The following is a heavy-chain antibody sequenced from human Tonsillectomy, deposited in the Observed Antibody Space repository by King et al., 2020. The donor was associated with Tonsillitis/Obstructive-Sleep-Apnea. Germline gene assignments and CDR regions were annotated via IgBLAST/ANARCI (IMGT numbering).Heavy chain of an antibody. CDR1: GYTFTGYH. Sequence: QLVQSGAEVKKPEASVKVSCKASGYTFTGYHMHWVRQAPGQGLEWMGWINPNSGGTNYAQNFQGWVTMTRDTSISTAYMELSRLRSDDTAVYYWARERPVDWNDNYFDYWGQGTLVTVSS. CDR2: INPNSGGT. CDR3: ARERPVDWNDNYFDY. J-gene: IGHJ4*02. D-gene: IGHD1-1*01. V-gene: IGHV1-2*04.